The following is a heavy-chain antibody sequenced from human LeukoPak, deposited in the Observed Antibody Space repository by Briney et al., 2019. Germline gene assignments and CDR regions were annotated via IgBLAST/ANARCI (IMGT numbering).Heavy chain of an antibody. CDR3: ALRPYGSGSYYSDYVWGSYRDY. V-gene: IGHV1-46*01. CDR2: INPSGGST. Sequence: ASVKVSCKASGYTFTSYYMHWVRQAPGQGLEWMGIINPSGGSTSYAQKFQGRVTMTRDTSTSTVYMELSSLRSEDTAVYYCALRPYGSGSYYSDYVWGSYRDYWGQGTLVTVSS. D-gene: IGHD3-16*02. J-gene: IGHJ4*02. CDR1: GYTFTSYY.